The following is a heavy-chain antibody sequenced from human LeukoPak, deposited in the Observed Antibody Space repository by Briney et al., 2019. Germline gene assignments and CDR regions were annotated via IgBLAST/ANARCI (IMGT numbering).Heavy chain of an antibody. CDR3: ARDPYDSSGYYRLYAFDI. CDR2: TNWNGGST. Sequence: GGSLRLSCAASGFTFDDYGMSWVRQAPGKGLEWVSGTNWNGGSTGYADSVKGRFTISRDNAKNSLYLQMNSLRAEDTALYYCARDPYDSSGYYRLYAFDIWGQGTMVTVSS. V-gene: IGHV3-20*04. CDR1: GFTFDDYG. D-gene: IGHD3-22*01. J-gene: IGHJ3*02.